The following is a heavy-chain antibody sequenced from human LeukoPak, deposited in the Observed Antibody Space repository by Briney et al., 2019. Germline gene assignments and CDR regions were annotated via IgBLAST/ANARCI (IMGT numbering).Heavy chain of an antibody. D-gene: IGHD4-17*01. J-gene: IGHJ6*02. CDR1: GISFRSYG. CDR3: ARDKQHDYGDYGMDV. V-gene: IGHV3-33*01. Sequence: GGSLRLSCAASGISFRSYGMHWVRQAPGKGLEWVTFIWYDASNKYYAESVKGRFTISRDNSRNTVYLQMNSLRAEDTAVYYCARDKQHDYGDYGMDVWGQGTTVTVSS. CDR2: IWYDASNK.